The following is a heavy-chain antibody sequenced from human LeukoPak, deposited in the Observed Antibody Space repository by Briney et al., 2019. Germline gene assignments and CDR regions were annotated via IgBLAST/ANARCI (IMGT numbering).Heavy chain of an antibody. CDR1: GFTVSSNY. Sequence: PGGSLRLSCAASGFTVSSNYMSWVRQAPGKGLEWVSVIYSGGSTYYADSVKGRFTISRDNSKNTLYLQMNSLRAEDTAAYYCAREDFYGSGSYLDYWGQRTLVTVSS. CDR3: AREDFYGSGSYLDY. V-gene: IGHV3-53*01. D-gene: IGHD3-10*01. J-gene: IGHJ4*02. CDR2: IYSGGST.